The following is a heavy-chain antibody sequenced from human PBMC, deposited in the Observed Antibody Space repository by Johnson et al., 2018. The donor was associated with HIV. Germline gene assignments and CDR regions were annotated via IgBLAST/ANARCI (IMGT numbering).Heavy chain of an antibody. CDR1: GFTFSSYA. CDR3: ARDHAFDI. J-gene: IGHJ3*02. Sequence: QVQLVESGGGVVQPGRSLRLSCAASGFTFSSYAMHWVRQAPGKGLEWVAVISYDGSNKYYADSVKGRFTISRDNSKNTLYLQMNSLRAEDTAVYYCARDHAFDIWGQGTMVTVSS. V-gene: IGHV3-30-3*01. CDR2: ISYDGSNK.